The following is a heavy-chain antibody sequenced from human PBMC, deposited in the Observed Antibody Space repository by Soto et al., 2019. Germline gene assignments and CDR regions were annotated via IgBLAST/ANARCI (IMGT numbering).Heavy chain of an antibody. CDR3: VRGIRAYSYGYDY. CDR2: ISSTGGST. V-gene: IGHV3-64D*08. Sequence: PGGSLRLSCSASGFTFSRYAIHWVRQAPGKGLEYVSAISSTGGSTYYADSVKGRFTISRDNSKNTLYLQMSSLRAEDTAVYYSVRGIRAYSYGYDYWGQGTLVTVSS. J-gene: IGHJ4*02. CDR1: GFTFSRYA. D-gene: IGHD5-18*01.